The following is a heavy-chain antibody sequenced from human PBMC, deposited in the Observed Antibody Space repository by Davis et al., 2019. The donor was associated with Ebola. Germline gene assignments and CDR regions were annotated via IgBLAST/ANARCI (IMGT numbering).Heavy chain of an antibody. CDR2: ISWDNKNI. D-gene: IGHD1/OR15-1a*01. V-gene: IGHV3-9*01. CDR3: VRTGSSRDNYYAMDV. CDR1: GFSFDEYA. Sequence: SLKIPCAASGFSFDEYAMNWVRQIPGKGLEWVSSISWDNKNIAYVDSVKGRFTISRDNAKNSLYLQMNSLRPDDTAFYYCVRTGSSRDNYYAMDVWGRGTLVT. J-gene: IGHJ6*02.